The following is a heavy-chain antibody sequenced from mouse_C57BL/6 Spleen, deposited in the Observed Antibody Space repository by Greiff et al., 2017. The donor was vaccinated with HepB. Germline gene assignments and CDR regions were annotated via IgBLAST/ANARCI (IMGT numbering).Heavy chain of an antibody. J-gene: IGHJ1*03. CDR1: GYSITSGYY. CDR3: ATTVVAPDWYFDV. CDR2: ISYDGSN. Sequence: EVKLEESGPGLVKPSQSLSLTCSVTGYSITSGYYWNWIRQFPGNKLEWMGYISYDGSNNYNPSLNNRISITRDTSKNQFFLKLNSVTTEDTATYYCATTVVAPDWYFDVWGTGTTVTVAS. V-gene: IGHV3-6*01. D-gene: IGHD1-1*01.